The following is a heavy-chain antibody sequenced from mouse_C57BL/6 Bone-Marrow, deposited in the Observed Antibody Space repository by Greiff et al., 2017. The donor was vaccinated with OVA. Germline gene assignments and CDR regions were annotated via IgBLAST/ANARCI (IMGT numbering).Heavy chain of an antibody. D-gene: IGHD2-1*01. CDR2: IRNKANGYTT. J-gene: IGHJ2*01. Sequence: EVKLEESGGGLVQPGGSLSLSCAASGFTFTDYYMSWVRQPPGKALEWLGFIRNKANGYTTEYSASVKGRFTISRDNSQSILYLQMNALRAEDSATYYCARYHYGNYFDYWGQGTTLTVSS. CDR1: GFTFTDYY. V-gene: IGHV7-3*01. CDR3: ARYHYGNYFDY.